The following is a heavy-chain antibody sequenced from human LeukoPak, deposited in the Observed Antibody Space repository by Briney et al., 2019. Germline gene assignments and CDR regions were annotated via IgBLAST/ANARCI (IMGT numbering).Heavy chain of an antibody. Sequence: GGSLRLSCAASGFTFSDYAMSWVRQAPGKGLEWVSTVGYSVGSTYYADSVKGRFAISRDSSKNTLYLQMNGLRGEDTAVYYCAKDDGGSPPNAFDIWGQGTLVTVSS. CDR2: VGYSVGST. CDR3: AKDDGGSPPNAFDI. CDR1: GFTFSDYA. D-gene: IGHD1-26*01. J-gene: IGHJ3*02. V-gene: IGHV3-23*01.